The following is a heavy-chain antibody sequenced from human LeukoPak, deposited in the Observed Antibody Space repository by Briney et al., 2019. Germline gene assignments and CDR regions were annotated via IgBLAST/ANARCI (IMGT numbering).Heavy chain of an antibody. D-gene: IGHD4-17*01. J-gene: IGHJ3*02. CDR1: GGSFSGYY. Sequence: SETLSLTCAVYGGSFSGYYWSWIRQPPGKGLEWIGYIYYSGSTNYNPSLKSRVTISVDTSKNQFSLKLSSVTAADTAVYYCARQNGEGADDAFDIWGQGTMVTVSS. V-gene: IGHV4-59*08. CDR3: ARQNGEGADDAFDI. CDR2: IYYSGST.